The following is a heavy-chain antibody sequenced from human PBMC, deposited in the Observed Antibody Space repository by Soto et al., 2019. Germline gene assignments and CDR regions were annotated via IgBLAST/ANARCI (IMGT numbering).Heavy chain of an antibody. CDR3: AKDTSDFWREYYYYGMDV. D-gene: IGHD3-3*01. V-gene: IGHV3-30*18. CDR2: ISYDGSNK. Sequence: GGSLRLSCAASGFTFSSYGMHWVRQAPGKGLEWVAVISYDGSNKYYADSVKGRFTISRDNSKNTLYLQMNSLRAEDTAVYYCAKDTSDFWREYYYYGMDVWGQGTTVTVSS. CDR1: GFTFSSYG. J-gene: IGHJ6*02.